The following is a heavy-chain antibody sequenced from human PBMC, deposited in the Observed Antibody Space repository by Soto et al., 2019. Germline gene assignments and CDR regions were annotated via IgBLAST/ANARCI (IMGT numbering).Heavy chain of an antibody. V-gene: IGHV1-18*01. J-gene: IGHJ4*02. CDR3: AGDLAVARIDY. CDR2: ISPYNGNT. D-gene: IGHD6-19*01. CDR1: GYTFTSYG. Sequence: QVQLVQSGAEVKKPGASVKVSCKASGYTFTSYGISWVRQAPGQGLEWMGWISPYNGNTKYAQKLQGVVTMTTDTSTSSAYIEVGSPGSEATAGDYCAGDLAVARIDYWGQGTLVTVSS.